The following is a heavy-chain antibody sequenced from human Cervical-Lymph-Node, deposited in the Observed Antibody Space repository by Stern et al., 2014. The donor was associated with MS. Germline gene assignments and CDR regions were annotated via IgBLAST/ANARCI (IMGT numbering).Heavy chain of an antibody. J-gene: IGHJ4*02. D-gene: IGHD2-8*01. Sequence: VQLVESGPGLVKPSGTLSLTCAVSGVSISNDNWWSWVRKPPGKGLEWIGEIYHSGSTNYNPSLKSRVTISLDKSKNQFSLDLTSVTAADTAMYYCVSNGLYSLEYWGLGTQVTVSS. CDR1: GVSISNDNW. V-gene: IGHV4-4*02. CDR2: IYHSGST. CDR3: VSNGLYSLEY.